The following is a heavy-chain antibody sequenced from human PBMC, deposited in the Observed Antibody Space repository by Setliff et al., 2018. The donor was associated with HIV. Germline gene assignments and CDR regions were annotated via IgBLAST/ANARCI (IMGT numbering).Heavy chain of an antibody. V-gene: IGHV4-59*01. D-gene: IGHD3-10*01. Sequence: SQTLSLTCTVSGGSITNYYWSWIRQPPGKGLEWIGYIYFSGNTNYNPSLKSRVYISVDTSIATAYMELKRLKSDDTAVYYCARVSEFFASGSYYNPYFDLWGQGTLVTVSS. J-gene: IGHJ4*02. CDR2: IYFSGNT. CDR1: GGSITNYY. CDR3: ARVSEFFASGSYYNPYFDL.